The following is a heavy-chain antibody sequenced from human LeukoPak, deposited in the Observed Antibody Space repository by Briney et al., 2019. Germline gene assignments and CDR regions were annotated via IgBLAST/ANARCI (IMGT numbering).Heavy chain of an antibody. CDR2: IYTSGST. CDR3: ARDYDILTGYSQLDY. CDR1: GGSISSYY. Sequence: SETLSLTCTVSGGSISSYYWSWIRQPAGKGLEWIGRIYTSGSTNYNPSLKIRITMSVATSKNQFSLKLSSVTAADTAVYYCARDYDILTGYSQLDYWGQGTLVTVSS. V-gene: IGHV4-4*07. J-gene: IGHJ4*02. D-gene: IGHD3-9*01.